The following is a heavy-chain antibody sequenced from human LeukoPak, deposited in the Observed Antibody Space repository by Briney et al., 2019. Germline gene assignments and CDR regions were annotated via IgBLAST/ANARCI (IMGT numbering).Heavy chain of an antibody. D-gene: IGHD4-17*01. CDR1: GFAFSRYY. V-gene: IGHV3-11*01. CDR2: ISSTGSTI. Sequence: GGSLRLSCAATGFAFSRYYMSWIRQAPGKGLEWVSYISSTGSTIYYADSVKGRFTISRDNAKNSLYLQMNSLRAEDTAVYYCARESANDYGGNHAGACLDYWGQGNLVTVSS. J-gene: IGHJ4*02. CDR3: ARESANDYGGNHAGACLDY.